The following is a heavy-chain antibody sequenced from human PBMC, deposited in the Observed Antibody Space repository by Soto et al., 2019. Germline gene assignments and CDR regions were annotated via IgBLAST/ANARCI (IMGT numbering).Heavy chain of an antibody. CDR1: GDSVSSTSAA. V-gene: IGHV6-1*01. J-gene: IGHJ4*02. CDR2: TYYRSKWYS. D-gene: IGHD6-19*01. Sequence: QALSIPSAISGDSVSSTSAACSLIRQSPSRGLEWLGRTYYRSKWYSDYAVSVKSRITINPDTSKNQFSLQLNSVTPGDTAVYYCARGSYYSGWVWGQGTLVTVSS. CDR3: ARGSYYSGWV.